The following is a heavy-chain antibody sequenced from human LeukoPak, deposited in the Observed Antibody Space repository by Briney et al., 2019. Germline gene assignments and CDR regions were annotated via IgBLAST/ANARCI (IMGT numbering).Heavy chain of an antibody. CDR1: GGSFSAYY. J-gene: IGHJ5*02. Sequence: SETLSLTCAVYGGSFSAYYWSWIRQPPGKGLEWIGEINHSGSTNYNPSLKSRVTISVDTSKNQFSLKLSSVTAADTAVYYCARKRVGGQWLSLGDWFDPWGQGTLVTVSS. CDR2: INHSGST. V-gene: IGHV4-34*01. D-gene: IGHD6-19*01. CDR3: ARKRVGGQWLSLGDWFDP.